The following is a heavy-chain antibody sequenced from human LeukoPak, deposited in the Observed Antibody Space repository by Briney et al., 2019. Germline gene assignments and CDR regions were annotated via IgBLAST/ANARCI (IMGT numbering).Heavy chain of an antibody. CDR2: ISYDGGNK. J-gene: IGHJ4*02. Sequence: PGRSLGLSCAASGFTFSSYAMHWVRQAPGKGLEWVALISYDGGNKYYADSVKGRFTISRDNSKNTLYLQMNSLRAEDTAVYYCARDYCSSTSCYYYSWGQGTLVTVSS. CDR1: GFTFSSYA. D-gene: IGHD2-2*01. CDR3: ARDYCSSTSCYYYS. V-gene: IGHV3-30-3*01.